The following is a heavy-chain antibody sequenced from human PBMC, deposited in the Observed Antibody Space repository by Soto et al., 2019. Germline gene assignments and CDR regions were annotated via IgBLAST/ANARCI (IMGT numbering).Heavy chain of an antibody. CDR1: GFTFCSYA. Sequence: LRLSCAASGFTFCSYAMSWVRQAPGKGLEWVSALSCSGGRTYYADSVKGRFTISRDNSKNTLYLQMNSLRAEDTAVYYCAKESIGMFDYWGHGTLVTVSS. D-gene: IGHD6-6*01. CDR2: LSCSGGRT. CDR3: AKESIGMFDY. V-gene: IGHV3-23*01. J-gene: IGHJ4*01.